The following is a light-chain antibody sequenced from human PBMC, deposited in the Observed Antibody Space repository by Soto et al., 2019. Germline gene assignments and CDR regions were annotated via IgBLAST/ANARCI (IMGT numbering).Light chain of an antibody. Sequence: EIVLTQSPGTLSLSPGERASLSCRTSQSVISSYLAWYQQKPGQAPRLLIYGASSRATGIPGRFSGSGSGTDFTLTISSLEPEDFAVYYCQQRSNWPPAFGQGTRLEIK. CDR3: QQRSNWPPA. CDR2: GAS. V-gene: IGKV3D-20*02. CDR1: QSVISSY. J-gene: IGKJ5*01.